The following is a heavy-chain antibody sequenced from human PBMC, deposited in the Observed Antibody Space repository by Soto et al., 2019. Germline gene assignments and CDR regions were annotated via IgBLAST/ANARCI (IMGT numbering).Heavy chain of an antibody. Sequence: GGSLRLSCAASGFTFSSYAMSWVRQAPGKGLVWVSRINSDGSSTSYADSVKGRFTISRDNAKNTLYLQMNSLRAEDTAVYYCARETSSSWYYYYHGMDVWGQGTTVTVSS. CDR3: ARETSSSWYYYYHGMDV. CDR1: GFTFSSYA. V-gene: IGHV3-74*01. D-gene: IGHD6-13*01. J-gene: IGHJ6*02. CDR2: INSDGSST.